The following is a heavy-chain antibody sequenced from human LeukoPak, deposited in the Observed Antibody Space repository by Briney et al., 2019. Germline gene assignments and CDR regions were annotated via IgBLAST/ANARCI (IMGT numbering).Heavy chain of an antibody. Sequence: SETLSLTCTVSGGSISSYYWSWIRQPPGKGLEWIGYIYYSGSTNYNPSLKSRVTISVDTSKNQFSLKLSSVTAADTAVYYCARYGVVIDAIDIWGQGTMVTVSS. CDR2: IYYSGST. J-gene: IGHJ3*02. CDR1: GGSISSYY. D-gene: IGHD2-21*01. V-gene: IGHV4-59*01. CDR3: ARYGVVIDAIDI.